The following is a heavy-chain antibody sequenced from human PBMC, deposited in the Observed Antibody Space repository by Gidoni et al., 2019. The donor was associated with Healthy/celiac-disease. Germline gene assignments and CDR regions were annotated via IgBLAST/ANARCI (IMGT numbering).Heavy chain of an antibody. J-gene: IGHJ6*02. Sequence: QVQLVESGGGVVQPGRSLRLSCPASGFTFSSYGMHWVRQAPGKGLEWVAVISYDGSNKYYADSVKGRFTISRDNSKNTLYLQMNSLRAEDTAVYYCAKDLYYGSGFLDVWGQGTTVTVSS. CDR3: AKDLYYGSGFLDV. CDR2: ISYDGSNK. D-gene: IGHD3-10*01. CDR1: GFTFSSYG. V-gene: IGHV3-30*18.